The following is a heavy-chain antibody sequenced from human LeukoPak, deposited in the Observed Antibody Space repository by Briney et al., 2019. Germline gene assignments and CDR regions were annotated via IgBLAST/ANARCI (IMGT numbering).Heavy chain of an antibody. CDR1: GGSFSGYY. CDR3: ARGPSIQLWSDPYYYYGMDV. Sequence: SETLSLTCAVYGGSFSGYYWSWIRQPPGKGLEWIGEINHSGSTNYNPSLKSRVTISVDTSKNQFSLKLSSVTAADTAVFYCARGPSIQLWSDPYYYYGMDVWGQGTTVTVSS. CDR2: INHSGST. J-gene: IGHJ6*02. D-gene: IGHD5-18*01. V-gene: IGHV4-34*01.